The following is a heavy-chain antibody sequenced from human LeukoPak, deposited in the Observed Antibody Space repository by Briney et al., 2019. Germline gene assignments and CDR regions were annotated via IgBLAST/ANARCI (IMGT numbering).Heavy chain of an antibody. CDR2: IRYDGSNK. Sequence: GGSLRLSCAASGFTFSSYGMHWVRQAPGKGLEWVAFIRYDGSNKYYADSVKGRFTISRDNSKNTLYLQMNSLRAEDTAVYYCAGMGGTYYYYYMDVWGKGTTVTVSS. CDR1: GFTFSSYG. CDR3: AGMGGTYYYYYMDV. J-gene: IGHJ6*03. V-gene: IGHV3-30*02. D-gene: IGHD1-26*01.